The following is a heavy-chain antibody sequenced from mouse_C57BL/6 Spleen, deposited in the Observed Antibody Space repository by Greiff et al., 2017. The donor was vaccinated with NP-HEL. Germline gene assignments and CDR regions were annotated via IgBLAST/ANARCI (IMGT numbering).Heavy chain of an antibody. CDR1: GFSLTSYG. D-gene: IGHD1-1*01. CDR3: ARHGDYGSSEYWYFDV. Sequence: QVQLKESGPGLVAPSQSLSITCTVSGFSLTSYGVHWVRQPPGKGLEWLVVIWSDGSTTYNSALKSRLSISKDNSKSQVFLKMNSLQTDDTAMYYCARHGDYGSSEYWYFDVWGTGTTVTVSS. CDR2: IWSDGST. V-gene: IGHV2-6-1*01. J-gene: IGHJ1*03.